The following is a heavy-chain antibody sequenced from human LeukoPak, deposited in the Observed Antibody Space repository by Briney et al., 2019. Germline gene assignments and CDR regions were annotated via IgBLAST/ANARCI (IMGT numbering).Heavy chain of an antibody. CDR1: GGSISSSSYY. CDR2: IYYSGST. Sequence: NPSETLSLTCTVSGGSISSSSYYWGWIRQPPGKGLEWIGSIYYSGSTYYNPSLKSRVTISVDTSKNQFSLRLSSVTAADTAIYYCARRAGTGDRDYFDSWGQGTLVTVSS. V-gene: IGHV4-39*01. J-gene: IGHJ4*02. D-gene: IGHD3/OR15-3a*01. CDR3: ARRAGTGDRDYFDS.